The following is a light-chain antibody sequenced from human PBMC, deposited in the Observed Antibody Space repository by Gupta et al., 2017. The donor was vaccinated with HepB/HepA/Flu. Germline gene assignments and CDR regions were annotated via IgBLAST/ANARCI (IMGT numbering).Light chain of an antibody. CDR3: QQSHSTPYT. CDR1: QDISSY. CDR2: AAS. V-gene: IGKV1-39*01. Sequence: SLSASVGDRVTITCRTSQDISSYLNWYQQKPGQAPKVLIYAASSLESGVPSRFSGSGSGTDFTLTISSLLPEDFAIYYCQQSHSTPYTFGQGTKMEIK. J-gene: IGKJ2*01.